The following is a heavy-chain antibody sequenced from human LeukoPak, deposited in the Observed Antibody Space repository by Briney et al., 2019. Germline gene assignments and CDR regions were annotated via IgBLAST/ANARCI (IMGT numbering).Heavy chain of an antibody. CDR3: ARGEAYLEGSSSRQGDY. Sequence: ASVTVSSTASGYTFTTYGICWVRQAPGQGHEWMGWISAYNGNTNYAQKLQGRVTMTTDTSTSTAYMELRSLRSEDTAVYYWARGEAYLEGSSSRQGDYWGQGTLVTVSS. D-gene: IGHD6-13*01. CDR2: ISAYNGNT. V-gene: IGHV1-18*01. CDR1: GYTFTTYG. J-gene: IGHJ4*02.